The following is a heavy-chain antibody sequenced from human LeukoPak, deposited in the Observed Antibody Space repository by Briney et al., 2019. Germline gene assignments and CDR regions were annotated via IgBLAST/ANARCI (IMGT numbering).Heavy chain of an antibody. CDR1: GDSISSVGHY. V-gene: IGHV4-30-2*01. CDR2: IYHSGST. CDR3: AIGGVFYDRGDYHSVFAY. Sequence: SQTLSLTCTVSGDSISSVGHYWSWTRQPPGKGLEWIGYIYHSGSTDYTPSLKRRVTVSIDRSKNQFYLNLTSVTAADTAMYFCAIGGVFYDRGDYHSVFAYWGQGMLVTVSS. D-gene: IGHD3-22*01. J-gene: IGHJ4*02.